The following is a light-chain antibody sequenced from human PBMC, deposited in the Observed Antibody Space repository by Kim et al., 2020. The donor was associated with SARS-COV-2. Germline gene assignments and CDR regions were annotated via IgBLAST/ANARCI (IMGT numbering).Light chain of an antibody. Sequence: EIILTQSPATLSVSPGERVALSCRASQRIGDNLAWYHQKVGQAPRVLIYGASTRATGVPARFSGTGSETEFSLTISSLQPEDLGVYYCQQYDNGWTFGQGTKVDIK. CDR3: QQYDNGWT. CDR1: QRIGDN. J-gene: IGKJ1*01. V-gene: IGKV3-15*01. CDR2: GAS.